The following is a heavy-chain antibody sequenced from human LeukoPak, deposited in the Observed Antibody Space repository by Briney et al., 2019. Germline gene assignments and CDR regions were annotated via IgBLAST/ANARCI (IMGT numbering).Heavy chain of an antibody. CDR3: ARHCCSGPAKRVFDI. Sequence: SETLSLTCTVSGGSISSYYWSWIRQPPGKGLEWIGYIYYSGSTNYNPSLKSRVTISLDTSKNQFSLRLGSVTAADTAVYHCARHCCSGPAKRVFDIWGQGTMVTVSS. J-gene: IGHJ3*02. CDR2: IYYSGST. V-gene: IGHV4-59*08. D-gene: IGHD2-15*01. CDR1: GGSISSYY.